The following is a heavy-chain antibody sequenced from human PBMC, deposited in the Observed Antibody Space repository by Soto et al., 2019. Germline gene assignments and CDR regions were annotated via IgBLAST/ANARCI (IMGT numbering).Heavy chain of an antibody. CDR2: ISSSSSYI. CDR1: GFTFSSYS. Sequence: PWGFLRLSCAASGFTFSSYSMNWVRQAPGKGLEWVSSISSSSSYIYYADSVKGRFTISRDNAKNSLYLQMNSLRAEDTAVYYCEVRYFDWPPSHAFDIWGQGTMVTVSS. D-gene: IGHD3-9*01. V-gene: IGHV3-21*01. CDR3: EVRYFDWPPSHAFDI. J-gene: IGHJ3*02.